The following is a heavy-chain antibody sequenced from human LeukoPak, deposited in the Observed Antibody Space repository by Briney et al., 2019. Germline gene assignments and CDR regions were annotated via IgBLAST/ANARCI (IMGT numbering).Heavy chain of an antibody. CDR1: GGSISSGGYY. CDR2: IYHSGST. Sequence: SETLSLTCTVSGGSISSGGYYWSWIRQPPGKGLEWIGYIYHSGSTYYNPSLKSRVTISVDRSKNQFSLKLSSVTAADTAVYYCARVLTTVTFDYWGQGTLVTVSS. V-gene: IGHV4-30-2*01. CDR3: ARVLTTVTFDY. D-gene: IGHD4-17*01. J-gene: IGHJ4*02.